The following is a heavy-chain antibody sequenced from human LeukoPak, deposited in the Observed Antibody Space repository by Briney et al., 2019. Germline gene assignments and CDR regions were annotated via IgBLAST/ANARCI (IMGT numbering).Heavy chain of an antibody. D-gene: IGHD2/OR15-2a*01. CDR3: TRDHFA. V-gene: IGHV3-15*01. CDR1: GFIFNNAW. J-gene: IGHJ5*02. Sequence: GGSMRLACAASGFIFNNAWMSWDRPAAGRGLEWISRIKSKTYGGTTEYAAHVKGRFTISRDDSESTLFLQIDSLTTEDTAVYYCTRDHFAWGQGTLVTVSS. CDR2: IKSKTYGGTT.